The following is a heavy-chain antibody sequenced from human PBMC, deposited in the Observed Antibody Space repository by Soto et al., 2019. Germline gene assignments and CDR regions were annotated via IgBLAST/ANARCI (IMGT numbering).Heavy chain of an antibody. CDR1: GITFSSYW. V-gene: IGHV3-74*01. CDR3: AKDKGVFNWATSYFDY. J-gene: IGHJ4*02. CDR2: INSDGSAT. D-gene: IGHD1-1*01. Sequence: GGSLRLSCAASGITFSSYWMHWVRQAPGKGLVWVSAINSDGSATRYVDSVKGRFTISRDNAKNTLYLQMNSLRAEDTAVYYCAKDKGVFNWATSYFDYWGQGALITVSS.